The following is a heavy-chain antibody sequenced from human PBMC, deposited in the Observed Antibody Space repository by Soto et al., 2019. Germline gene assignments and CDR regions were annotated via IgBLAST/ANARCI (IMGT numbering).Heavy chain of an antibody. Sequence: GGSLRLSCAASGFTFSSYAMHWVRQAPGKGLEWVAVISYDGSNKYYADSVKGRFTISRDNSKNTLYLQMNSLRAEDTAVYYGARVAPQVGTIIVVAPQLPAGAPDYWGQGTLVTVSS. CDR3: ARVAPQVGTIIVVAPQLPAGAPDY. J-gene: IGHJ4*02. V-gene: IGHV3-30-3*01. CDR2: ISYDGSNK. CDR1: GFTFSSYA. D-gene: IGHD3-22*01.